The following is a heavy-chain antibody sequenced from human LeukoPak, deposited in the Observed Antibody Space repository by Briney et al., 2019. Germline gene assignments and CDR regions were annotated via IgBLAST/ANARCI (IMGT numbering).Heavy chain of an antibody. Sequence: GGSLRLSCAASGFTVSSNYMSWVRQAPGKGLEWVSVIYSGGSTYYADSVKGRFTISRDNSKNTLYLQMNSLRAEDTAVYYCARWAYGDYYYGMDVWGQGTTVTVSS. D-gene: IGHD4-17*01. V-gene: IGHV3-66*01. J-gene: IGHJ6*02. CDR1: GFTVSSNY. CDR3: ARWAYGDYYYGMDV. CDR2: IYSGGST.